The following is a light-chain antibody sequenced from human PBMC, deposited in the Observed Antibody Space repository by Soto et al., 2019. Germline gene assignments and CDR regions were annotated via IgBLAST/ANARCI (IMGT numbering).Light chain of an antibody. CDR2: EAS. Sequence: EIVMTQCPATLSVSPGERATLSCRASQSVSSYLAWYQQKPGQAPRLLMYEASNRATGIPARFSGGGSGTDFTLTISSLEPEDFAVYYCQQRSDWPWTFGQGNKVEIK. J-gene: IGKJ1*01. CDR1: QSVSSY. CDR3: QQRSDWPWT. V-gene: IGKV3-11*01.